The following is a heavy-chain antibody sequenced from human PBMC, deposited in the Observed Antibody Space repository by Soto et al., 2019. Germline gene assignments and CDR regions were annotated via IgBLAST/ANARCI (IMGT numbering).Heavy chain of an antibody. CDR2: IREDGSEK. CDR1: GFTFSNYW. D-gene: IGHD3-10*01. Sequence: EVQLVESGGGLVQPGGSLRLSCAASGFTFSNYWMNWVRQAPGKGLEWVANIREDGSEKYYVDSVKGRFTISRDNARDSLYLEMNSPRAEDTAVYYCARDNYCAPGSLDYWGQGALVIVSS. J-gene: IGHJ4*02. CDR3: ARDNYCAPGSLDY. V-gene: IGHV3-7*04.